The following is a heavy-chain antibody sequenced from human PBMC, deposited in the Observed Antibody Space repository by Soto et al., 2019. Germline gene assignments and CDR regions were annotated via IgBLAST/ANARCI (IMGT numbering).Heavy chain of an antibody. J-gene: IGHJ4*02. V-gene: IGHV4-39*01. CDR2: AYFSGGNT. Sequence: SETLSLTCSVSGDSMRGYHFYWGWIRQAPGKGLEWVGSAYFSGGNTYYSPSLKSRVSISVDTSKNEFSLRLTSLTAADTAVYFCAYGSSSAWIDYWGQGTLVTVSS. CDR3: AYGSSSAWIDY. CDR1: GDSMRGYHFY. D-gene: IGHD6-25*01.